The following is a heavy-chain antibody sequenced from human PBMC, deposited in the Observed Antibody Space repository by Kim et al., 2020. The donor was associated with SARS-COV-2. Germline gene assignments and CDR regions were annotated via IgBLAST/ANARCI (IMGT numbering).Heavy chain of an antibody. CDR3: ASVTYYYDSSEAFDI. Sequence: DSVKGRFTISRDNAKNSLYLQMNSLRDEDTAVYYCASVTYYYDSSEAFDIWGQGTMVTVSS. V-gene: IGHV3-48*02. D-gene: IGHD3-22*01. J-gene: IGHJ3*02.